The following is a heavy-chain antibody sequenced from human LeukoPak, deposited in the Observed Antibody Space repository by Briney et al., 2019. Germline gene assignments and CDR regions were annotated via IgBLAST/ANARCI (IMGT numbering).Heavy chain of an antibody. Sequence: GGSLRLSCAASVFTFSSYSMNWVRQAPGKGLEWVSFISTSSSYIHNADSVKGRFTISRDNSKNTLYLQMNSRRAEDTAVYYCANGAAAGRFVSYWGQGTLVTVSS. CDR1: VFTFSSYS. V-gene: IGHV3-21*04. CDR3: ANGAAAGRFVSY. D-gene: IGHD6-13*01. J-gene: IGHJ4*02. CDR2: ISTSSSYI.